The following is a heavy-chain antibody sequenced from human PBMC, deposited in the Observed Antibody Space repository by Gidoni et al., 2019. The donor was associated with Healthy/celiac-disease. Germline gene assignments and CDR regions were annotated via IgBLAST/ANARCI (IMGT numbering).Heavy chain of an antibody. Sequence: QVQLQESGPGLLKPSEPLSLTCTVSGGSISSYYWSWIRQPPGKGLEWIGYIYYRGSTNYNPSLKSRVTISVDTSKNQFSLKLSSVTAADTAVYYCARGGDSSSWYGYYYYGMDVWGQGTTVTVSS. D-gene: IGHD6-13*01. CDR2: IYYRGST. J-gene: IGHJ6*02. V-gene: IGHV4-59*01. CDR3: ARGGDSSSWYGYYYYGMDV. CDR1: GGSISSYY.